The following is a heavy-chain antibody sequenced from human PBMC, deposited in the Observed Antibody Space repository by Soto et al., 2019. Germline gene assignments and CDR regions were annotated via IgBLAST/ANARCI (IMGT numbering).Heavy chain of an antibody. Sequence: SQTLSLTCAISGDSVSSDSAAWIWIRQSPSRGLEWLGRTYCRSKWSNDYAVSVKSRISIDPDTSKNQFSLQLYSMTPEDTAVYYCAGVPWFRGMDVWGQGTPVTVSS. J-gene: IGHJ6*01. D-gene: IGHD3-10*01. V-gene: IGHV6-1*01. CDR1: GDSVSSDSAA. CDR3: AGVPWFRGMDV. CDR2: TYCRSKWSN.